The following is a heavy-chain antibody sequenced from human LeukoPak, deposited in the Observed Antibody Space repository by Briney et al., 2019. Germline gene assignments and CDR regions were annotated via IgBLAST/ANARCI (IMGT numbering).Heavy chain of an antibody. Sequence: GGSLRLSRAASGFTFSSYAMSWVRQAPGKELVWVARIRGDGRATTYANSVKGRFTISRDNAMNTVFLQMKSLRADDTGTYYCARFYFPEEHDRAWYEAHWGQGVLVTVS. J-gene: IGHJ4*02. CDR2: IRGDGRAT. V-gene: IGHV3-74*03. CDR3: ARFYFPEEHDRAWYEAH. CDR1: GFTFSSYA. D-gene: IGHD6-19*01.